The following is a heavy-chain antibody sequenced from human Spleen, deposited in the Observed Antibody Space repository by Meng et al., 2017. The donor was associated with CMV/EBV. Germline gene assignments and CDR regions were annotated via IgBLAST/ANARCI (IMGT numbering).Heavy chain of an antibody. CDR2: IFYSGST. CDR1: VSSGSYY. V-gene: IGHV4-61*01. D-gene: IGHD2-2*01. Sequence: VSSGSYYWSWIRPTPGKGLEWIGYIFYSGSTNYNPSLKSRVTISVDTSKNQFSLKLNSVTAADTAVYYCARARSRDHIVVPAVHFDYWGQGTLVTVSS. J-gene: IGHJ4*02. CDR3: ARARSRDHIVVPAVHFDY.